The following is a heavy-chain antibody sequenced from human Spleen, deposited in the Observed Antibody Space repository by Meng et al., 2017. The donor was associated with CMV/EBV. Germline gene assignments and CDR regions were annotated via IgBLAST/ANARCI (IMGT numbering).Heavy chain of an antibody. D-gene: IGHD3-16*02. CDR2: IIPIFGTA. CDR1: GGTFSSYA. CDR3: AILLRVWGSYRYNWFDP. J-gene: IGHJ5*02. V-gene: IGHV1-69*06. Sequence: QGQLVECGAGVEKAGSSVQVSCKASGGTFSSYAISWVRQAPGQGLEWMGGIIPIFGTANYAQKFQGRVTITADKSTSTAYMELSSLRSEDTAVYYCAILLRVWGSYRYNWFDPWGQGTLVTVSS.